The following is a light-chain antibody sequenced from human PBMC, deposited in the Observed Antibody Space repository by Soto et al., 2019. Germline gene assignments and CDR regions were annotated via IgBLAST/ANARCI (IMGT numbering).Light chain of an antibody. J-gene: IGLJ1*01. CDR1: SSDVGVYNY. CDR3: CSYAGSYTFV. Sequence: QSALTQPGSVSGSPGQSVTISCTGTSSDVGVYNYVSWYQQYPGKAPKIMIYDVSKRPSGVPDRFSGSKSDNTASLTISGLQAGDEADYYCCSYAGSYTFVFGIGTKVTVL. V-gene: IGLV2-11*01. CDR2: DVS.